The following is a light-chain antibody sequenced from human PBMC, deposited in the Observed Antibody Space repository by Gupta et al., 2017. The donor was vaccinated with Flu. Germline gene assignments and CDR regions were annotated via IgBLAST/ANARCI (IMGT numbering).Light chain of an antibody. V-gene: IGLV2-23*01. J-gene: IGLJ1*01. CDR2: EGS. Sequence: QSALTQPASVSGSPGQSITISCTGTSSDVGSYNLVSWYQQHPGKAPKRMIYEGSKRPSGVSNRFAASKSGNKAFLKISGHEAEDESYEDCCSCAGSSTWVFGTGTKVTVL. CDR1: SSDVGSYNL. CDR3: CSCAGSSTWV.